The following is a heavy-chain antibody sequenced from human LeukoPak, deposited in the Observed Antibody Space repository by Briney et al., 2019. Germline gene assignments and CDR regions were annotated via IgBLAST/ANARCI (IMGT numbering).Heavy chain of an antibody. D-gene: IGHD1-14*01. V-gene: IGHV3-7*03. Sequence: GGSLRLSCAASGFTFSSYWMSWVRQAPGKGLEWVANIKQDGSEKYYVDSVKGRFTISRDNAKNSLYLQMDSLTPEDTAVYYCARVRPGYFDYWGQGTPVIVSS. CDR1: GFTFSSYW. CDR2: IKQDGSEK. CDR3: ARVRPGYFDY. J-gene: IGHJ4*02.